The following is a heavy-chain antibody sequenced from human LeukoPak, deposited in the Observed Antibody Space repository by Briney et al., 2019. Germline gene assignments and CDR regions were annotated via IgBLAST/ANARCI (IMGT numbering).Heavy chain of an antibody. D-gene: IGHD4-23*01. CDR1: GASISGYY. CDR2: IYNSGST. J-gene: IGHJ4*02. V-gene: IGHV4-59*08. CDR3: ARQKPMTTVVTYYFDY. Sequence: SETLSLTCTVSGASISGYYWTWIRQPPGKGLEWIGYIYNSGSTSYNPSLKSRVTMSVDTSKNQFSLKLSSVTAADTAAYYCARQKPMTTVVTYYFDYWGQGTLVTVSS.